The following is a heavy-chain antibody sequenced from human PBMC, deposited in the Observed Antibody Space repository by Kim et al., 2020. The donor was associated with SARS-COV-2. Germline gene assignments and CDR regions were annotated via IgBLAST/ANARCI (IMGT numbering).Heavy chain of an antibody. CDR1: GGSFSGYY. CDR2: INHSGST. J-gene: IGHJ4*02. V-gene: IGHV4-34*01. Sequence: SETLSLTCAVYGGSFSGYYWSWIRQPPGKGLEWIGEINHSGSTNYNPSLKSRVTISVDTSKNQFSLKLSSVTAADTAVYYCARSKAAAVAEDYWGQGTLV. D-gene: IGHD6-19*01. CDR3: ARSKAAAVAEDY.